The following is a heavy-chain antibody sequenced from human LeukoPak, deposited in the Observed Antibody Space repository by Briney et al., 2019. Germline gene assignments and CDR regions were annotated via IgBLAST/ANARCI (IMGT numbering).Heavy chain of an antibody. CDR2: IKQDGSGE. CDR3: TTGYSSGWYNEGNY. CDR1: GFTFSSYW. Sequence: GGSLRLSCVASGFTFSSYWMSWVRQAPGKGLEWVAKIKQDGSGEYYLDSVKGRFTISRDNAKNSLYLQMNSPRAEDTAVYICTTGYSSGWYNEGNYWGQGTLVTVSS. J-gene: IGHJ4*02. D-gene: IGHD6-19*01. V-gene: IGHV3-7*01.